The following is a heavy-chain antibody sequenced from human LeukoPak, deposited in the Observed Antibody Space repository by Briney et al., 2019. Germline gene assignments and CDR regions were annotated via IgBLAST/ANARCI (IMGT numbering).Heavy chain of an antibody. V-gene: IGHV3-21*06. D-gene: IGHD1-1*01. CDR2: ITSSSSYI. Sequence: GGSLRLSCAASGFTFSSYNMNWVRQAPGKGQESVSSITSSSSYIYYADSVKGRFTIPRDNAKNSLYLQMDSLRVEDTAVYYCARELAVGGTWFDPWGQGTLVTVSS. CDR3: ARELAVGGTWFDP. J-gene: IGHJ5*02. CDR1: GFTFSSYN.